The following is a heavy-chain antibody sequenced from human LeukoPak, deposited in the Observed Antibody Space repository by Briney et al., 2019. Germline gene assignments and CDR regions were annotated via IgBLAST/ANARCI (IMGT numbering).Heavy chain of an antibody. CDR2: ISYDGSNK. D-gene: IGHD1-1*01. CDR1: GFTFSSYG. CDR3: ANHPNDAIAG. Sequence: PGGSLRLSCAASGFTFSSYGMHWVRQAPGKGLEWVAVISYDGSNKYYADSVKGRFTISRDNSKNTLYLQMNSLRAEDTAVYYCANHPNDAIAGWGQGTLVTVSS. J-gene: IGHJ4*02. V-gene: IGHV3-30*18.